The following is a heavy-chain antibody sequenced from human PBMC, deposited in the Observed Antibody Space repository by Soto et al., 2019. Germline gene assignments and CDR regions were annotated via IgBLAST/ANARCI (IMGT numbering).Heavy chain of an antibody. V-gene: IGHV3-7*03. CDR3: VRDVSRYSDY. Sequence: EVQLVESGGGLVQPGRSLRLSCAASGFPFSNSWVGWVRQAPGKGLEWVGNTEPHGSEQYYVDSVRGRFTISRDNAKNLLSLPMDSLRAEDSAVYYCVRDVSRYSDYWGQGTVVTVSS. CDR1: GFPFSNSW. J-gene: IGHJ4*02. CDR2: TEPHGSEQ. D-gene: IGHD3-9*01.